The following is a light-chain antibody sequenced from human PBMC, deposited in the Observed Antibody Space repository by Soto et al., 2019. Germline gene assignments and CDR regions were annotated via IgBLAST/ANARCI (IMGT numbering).Light chain of an antibody. Sequence: IHMKQSPSSLSGSIGDRVTITCQASQNITNNLSWYQQKPGKAPNLLIYHASKLAKGVTSRFSGSGSGTDFSFIITSLQREDLATYYCQQYYGRPPLTFGQGTRVEI. CDR1: QNITNN. V-gene: IGKV1-33*01. CDR2: HAS. J-gene: IGKJ5*01. CDR3: QQYYGRPPLT.